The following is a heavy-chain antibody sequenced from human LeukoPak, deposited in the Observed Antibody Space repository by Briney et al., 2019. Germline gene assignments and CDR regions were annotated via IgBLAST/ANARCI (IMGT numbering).Heavy chain of an antibody. J-gene: IGHJ4*02. D-gene: IGHD5-24*01. CDR2: ISGSGSGGST. CDR3: AKSGYNRFDY. CDR1: GFTFSSSA. Sequence: GGSLRLSCAASGFTFSSSAMSWVRQAPGKGLEWVSSISGSGSGGSTYYADSVKGRFTISRDNSRNTLYLQMNSLIAEDTAVYYCAKSGYNRFDYWGQGTRVTVSS. V-gene: IGHV3-23*01.